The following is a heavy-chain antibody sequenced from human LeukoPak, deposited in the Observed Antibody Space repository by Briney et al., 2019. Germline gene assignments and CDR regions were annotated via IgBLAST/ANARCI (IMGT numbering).Heavy chain of an antibody. J-gene: IGHJ4*02. CDR1: GFTFSSYG. CDR3: AKDIEEGYSYGLFDY. Sequence: GRSLRLSCAASGFTFSSYGMHWVRQAPGKGLEWMTVISYDGNNKYYADSVEGRFTISRDNSKNTLCLQMNSLRAEDTAVYYCAKDIEEGYSYGLFDYWGQGTLVTVSS. V-gene: IGHV3-30*18. CDR2: ISYDGNNK. D-gene: IGHD5-18*01.